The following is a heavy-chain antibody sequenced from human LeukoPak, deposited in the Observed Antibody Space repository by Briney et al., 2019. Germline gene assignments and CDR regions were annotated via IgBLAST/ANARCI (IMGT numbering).Heavy chain of an antibody. V-gene: IGHV3-23*01. CDR3: AKDPSYSSSSDYFDY. D-gene: IGHD6-6*01. J-gene: IGHJ4*02. CDR1: GFTFSSNA. CDR2: ITGSGDNT. Sequence: GGSLRLSCAASGFTFSSNAMSWVRQAPGKGLEWVSGITGSGDNTYYTESVKGRFTISRDNSKNTLYLQMDSLRAEDTAVYYCAKDPSYSSSSDYFDYWGQGTLVTVSS.